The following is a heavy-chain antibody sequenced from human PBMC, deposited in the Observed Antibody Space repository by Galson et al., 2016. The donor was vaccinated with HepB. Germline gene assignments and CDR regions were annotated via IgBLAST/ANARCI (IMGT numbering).Heavy chain of an antibody. CDR2: IKQDGSEQ. CDR1: GLTFSANW. Sequence: SLRLSCAASGLTFSANWMTWVRRAPGKGLEWVANIKQDGSEQYYVDSVRGRFIISRDSVKNSVFLQMNSLRVEDTAVYYCAGGGGWYMDHWGQGTLVTVSS. J-gene: IGHJ4*02. CDR3: AGGGGWYMDH. V-gene: IGHV3-7*03. D-gene: IGHD6-19*01.